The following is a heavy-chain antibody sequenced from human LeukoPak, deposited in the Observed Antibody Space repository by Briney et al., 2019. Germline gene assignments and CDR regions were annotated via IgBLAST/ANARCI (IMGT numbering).Heavy chain of an antibody. CDR1: GGSISTYY. J-gene: IGHJ4*02. CDR2: IYYSGTT. Sequence: SETLSPTCTVSGGSISTYYWSWIRQPPGKGLEWIGYIYYSGTTVYNPSLKSRVTIPVDTSKNQFSLRLSSVTAADTAVYYRARGPSILSPEAQSLYWGQGTLVAVSS. D-gene: IGHD3-3*01. CDR3: ARGPSILSPEAQSLY. V-gene: IGHV4-59*01.